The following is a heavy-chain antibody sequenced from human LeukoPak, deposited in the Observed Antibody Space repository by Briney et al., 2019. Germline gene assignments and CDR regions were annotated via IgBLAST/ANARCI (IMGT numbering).Heavy chain of an antibody. V-gene: IGHV3-11*04. CDR2: ISSSGSTI. Sequence: GGSLRLSCAASGFTFSDYYMSWIRQAPGKGLEWVSYISSSGSTIYYADSVKGRFTISRDNAKNLLYLQMNSLRAEDTAVYYCASISIVVVPAASDAFDIWGQGTMVTVSS. CDR1: GFTFSDYY. CDR3: ASISIVVVPAASDAFDI. J-gene: IGHJ3*02. D-gene: IGHD2-2*01.